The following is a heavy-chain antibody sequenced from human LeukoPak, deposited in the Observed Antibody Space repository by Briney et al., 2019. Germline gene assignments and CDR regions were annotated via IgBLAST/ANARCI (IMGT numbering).Heavy chain of an antibody. J-gene: IGHJ4*02. D-gene: IGHD4-23*01. CDR3: ARVPLRWYSFDY. CDR1: GGSISSYY. Sequence: PSETLSLTCTVSGGSISSYYWSWIRQPPGKGLEWIGYIYYSGSTNYNPSLKSRVTISVDTSKNQFSLKLSSVTAADTAVYYCARVPLRWYSFDYWGQGTLVTVSS. V-gene: IGHV4-59*01. CDR2: IYYSGST.